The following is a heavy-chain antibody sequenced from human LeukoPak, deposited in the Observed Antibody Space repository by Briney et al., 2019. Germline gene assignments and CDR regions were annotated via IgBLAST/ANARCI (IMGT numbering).Heavy chain of an antibody. Sequence: GGSLRLSCAASGFTVRDSYMSWVRQAPGKRLEWVSFIYVSGTTFYAASVKGRFTISRDNSKNTVYIQMNSLRAEDTALYYCGRHAYGGSPPAYWGQGTLVTVSS. V-gene: IGHV3-53*01. D-gene: IGHD4-23*01. CDR2: IYVSGTT. J-gene: IGHJ4*02. CDR1: GFTVRDSY. CDR3: GRHAYGGSPPAY.